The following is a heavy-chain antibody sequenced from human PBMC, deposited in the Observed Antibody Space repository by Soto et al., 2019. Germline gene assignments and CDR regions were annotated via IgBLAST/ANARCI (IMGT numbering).Heavy chain of an antibody. CDR2: ISGSDGKT. D-gene: IGHD3-3*01. J-gene: IGHJ4*02. V-gene: IGHV3-23*01. CDR3: AKWSYLDY. Sequence: GGSLRLSCTTSGFSFASFAMTWVRQAPGKGLEWVATISGSDGKTYYADSVKARFSISRDTSRNTLYLQMNSLRADDTAIYYCAKWSYLDYWGQGTRVTVSS. CDR1: GFSFASFA.